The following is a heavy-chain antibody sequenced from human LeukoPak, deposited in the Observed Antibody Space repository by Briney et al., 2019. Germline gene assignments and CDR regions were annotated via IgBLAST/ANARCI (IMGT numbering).Heavy chain of an antibody. CDR1: GGSISTYY. J-gene: IGHJ4*02. Sequence: SETQSPTCPVSGGSISTYYWSWIRQPAGKGLEWIGRVFTSGGTNYNPSLESRVTISVDKSKKQFSLGLSSETGADNAVYYCAMGCSRSGYYYFFDYWGQGTLVSVSS. V-gene: IGHV4-4*07. D-gene: IGHD3-3*01. CDR2: VFTSGGT. CDR3: AMGCSRSGYYYFFDY.